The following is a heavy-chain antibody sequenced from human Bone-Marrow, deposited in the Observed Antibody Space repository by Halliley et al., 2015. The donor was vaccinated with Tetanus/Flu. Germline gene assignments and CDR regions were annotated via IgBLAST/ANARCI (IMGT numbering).Heavy chain of an antibody. CDR3: ARTVLGNNYFDF. J-gene: IGHJ4*02. CDR1: GFTLSGYS. Sequence: SLRLSCAASGFTLSGYSMNWVRQAPGKGLEWVSSISSASSFIYYADSVKGRFTISRDNAENSLYLQMNSLRAEDSALYYCARTVLGNNYFDFWGQGTLVTVSS. CDR2: ISSASSFI. D-gene: IGHD6-6*01. V-gene: IGHV3-21*01.